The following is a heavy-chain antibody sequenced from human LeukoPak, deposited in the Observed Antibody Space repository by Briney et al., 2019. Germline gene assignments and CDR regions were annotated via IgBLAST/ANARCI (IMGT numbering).Heavy chain of an antibody. CDR3: AKAVTTVTTLGYY. D-gene: IGHD4-17*01. CDR2: ISYDGSNK. CDR1: GFTFSSYG. Sequence: GGSLRLSCAASGFTFSSYGMHWVRQAPGKGLEWVAVISYDGSNKYYVDSVKGRFTISRDNSKNTLYLQMNSMRAEDTAVYYCAKAVTTVTTLGYYWGQGTLVTVSS. J-gene: IGHJ4*02. V-gene: IGHV3-30*18.